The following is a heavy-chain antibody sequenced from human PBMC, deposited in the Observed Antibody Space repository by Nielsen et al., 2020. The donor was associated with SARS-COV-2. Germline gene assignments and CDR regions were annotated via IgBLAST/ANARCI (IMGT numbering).Heavy chain of an antibody. V-gene: IGHV4-39*07. CDR1: GGSISSSSYY. Sequence: SETLSLTCTVSGGSISSSSYYWGWIRQPPGKGLESIGSIYYSGSTYYNPSLKSRVTISVDTSKNQFSLKLSSVTAADTAVYYCARAVYCSSTSCYRYYYYYMDVWGKGTTVTVSS. CDR2: IYYSGST. D-gene: IGHD2-2*02. CDR3: ARAVYCSSTSCYRYYYYYMDV. J-gene: IGHJ6*03.